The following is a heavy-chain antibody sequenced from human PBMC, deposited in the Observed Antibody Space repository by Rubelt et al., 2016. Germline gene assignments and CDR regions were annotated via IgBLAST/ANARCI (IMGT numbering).Heavy chain of an antibody. D-gene: IGHD5-24*01. V-gene: IGHV5-51*01. CDR3: ARTHDGYYFGYFDY. J-gene: IGHJ4*02. CDR2: IYPGDSDT. Sequence: EVQLVQSGAEVKKPGESLKISCKGSGYSFTSYWIGWVRQMPGKGLEWMGIIYPGDSDTRYSPNFPAHVTSAAEKSISTDYLKWSSLKASDNDWCYCARTHDGYYFGYFDYWGQGTLVTVSS. CDR1: GYSFTSYW.